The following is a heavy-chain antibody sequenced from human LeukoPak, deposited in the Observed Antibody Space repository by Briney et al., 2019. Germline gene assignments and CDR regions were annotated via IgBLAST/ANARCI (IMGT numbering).Heavy chain of an antibody. CDR1: AGSITSGCSY. CDR2: IYYSAST. D-gene: IGHD5-18*01. Sequence: SQTLSLTCTVSAGSITSGCSYWSWIRQHPGKGLEWIGYIYYSASTYYNPSLKSRVTISVDTSKNQFSLKLSSVTAADTAVYYCARIQLWRTYFDYWGQGTLVTVSS. V-gene: IGHV4-31*03. CDR3: ARIQLWRTYFDY. J-gene: IGHJ4*02.